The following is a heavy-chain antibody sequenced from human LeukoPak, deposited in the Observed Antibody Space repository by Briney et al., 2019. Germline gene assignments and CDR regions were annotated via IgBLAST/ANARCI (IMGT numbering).Heavy chain of an antibody. CDR3: ARDGGYQLPSHYYMDV. V-gene: IGHV4-39*07. CDR1: GGSISTSSYY. Sequence: PSETLSLTCTVSGGSISTSSYYWDWIRQPPGKGLEWIGSIYYSGSTYYNPSLKSRVTISVDTSKNQFSLKLSSVTAADTAVYYCARDGGYQLPSHYYMDVWGKGTTVTVSS. CDR2: IYYSGST. D-gene: IGHD2-2*01. J-gene: IGHJ6*03.